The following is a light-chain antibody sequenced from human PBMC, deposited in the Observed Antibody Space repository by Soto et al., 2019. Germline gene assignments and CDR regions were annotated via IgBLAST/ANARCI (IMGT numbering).Light chain of an antibody. Sequence: SALTQPASXSGSPGQSITXSCTGTSSDVGAXXYVSWYQQPPGKAPKLMIYEVSNRPSGVSNRFSGSKSGNTASLTISGLQAEDEADYYCSSYTTSSTLVFGGGTKLTVL. CDR2: EVS. J-gene: IGLJ2*01. CDR1: SSDVGAXXY. V-gene: IGLV2-14*01. CDR3: SSYTTSSTLV.